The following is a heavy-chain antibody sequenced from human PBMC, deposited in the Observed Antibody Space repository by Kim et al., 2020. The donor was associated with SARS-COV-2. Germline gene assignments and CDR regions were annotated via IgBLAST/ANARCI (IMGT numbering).Heavy chain of an antibody. CDR3: AKATFFHSGSYNY. J-gene: IGHJ4*02. V-gene: IGHV3-23*01. CDR2: ISGSGDTT. Sequence: GGSLRLSCAASGFTFSSFALSWVRQAPGKGLECVSTISGSGDTTYYADSVKGRFTISRDNSKNTVYLQMNSLRAEDTAVYYCAKATFFHSGSYNYWGQGTLVTVSS. D-gene: IGHD3-10*01. CDR1: GFTFSSFA.